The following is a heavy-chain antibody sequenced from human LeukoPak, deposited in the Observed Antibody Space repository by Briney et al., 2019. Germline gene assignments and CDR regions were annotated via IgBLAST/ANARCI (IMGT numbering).Heavy chain of an antibody. CDR1: GYTFTSYD. J-gene: IGHJ6*03. V-gene: IGHV1-8*01. Sequence: GASVKVSCKASGYTFTSYDINWVRQATGQGLEWMGWMNPNSGNTGYAQKFQGRVTMTRNTSISTAYMELSSLRSEDTAVYYCARGGYYYGSSGYYARYYYYYMDVWGKRTTVTVSS. D-gene: IGHD3-22*01. CDR2: MNPNSGNT. CDR3: ARGGYYYGSSGYYARYYYYYMDV.